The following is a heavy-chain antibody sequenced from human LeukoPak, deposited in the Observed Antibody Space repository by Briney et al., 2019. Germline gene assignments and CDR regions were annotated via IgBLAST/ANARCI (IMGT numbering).Heavy chain of an antibody. CDR1: GFTFSSYW. CDR2: INTDGSST. D-gene: IGHD5-18*01. CDR3: ARGHVDTAMAVDY. Sequence: GGSLRLSCAASGFTFSSYWMHWVRQAPGKGLVWVSRINTDGSSTSYADSVKGRFTISRDNAKNTLYPQMNSLRAEDTAVYYCARGHVDTAMAVDYWGQGTLVTVSS. V-gene: IGHV3-74*01. J-gene: IGHJ4*02.